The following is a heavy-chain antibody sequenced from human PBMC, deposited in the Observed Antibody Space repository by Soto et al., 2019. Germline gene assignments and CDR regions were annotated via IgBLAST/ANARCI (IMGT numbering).Heavy chain of an antibody. J-gene: IGHJ3*02. CDR2: IIWNSGSI. CDR3: AKDGGITMVRGVITPLGAFDI. Sequence: EVQLVESGGGLVQPGRSLRLSCAASGFTFDDYAMHWVRQAPGKGLEWVSGIIWNSGSIGYADAVKGRFTISRDNAKNSVYLQMNSLRAEDTALYYCAKDGGITMVRGVITPLGAFDIWGQGTMVTVSS. V-gene: IGHV3-9*01. CDR1: GFTFDDYA. D-gene: IGHD3-10*01.